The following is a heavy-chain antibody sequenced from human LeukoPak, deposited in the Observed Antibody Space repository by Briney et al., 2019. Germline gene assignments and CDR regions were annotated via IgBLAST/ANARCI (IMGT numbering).Heavy chain of an antibody. CDR2: INHSGST. Sequence: SETLSLTCAVYGGSFSGYYWSWIRQPPGKGLEWIGEINHSGSTNYNPSLKSRVTISVDTSKNQFSLKLSSVTAADTAVYYCARALSLAVAITTDYWGQGTLVTVSS. CDR3: ARALSLAVAITTDY. D-gene: IGHD6-19*01. V-gene: IGHV4-34*01. J-gene: IGHJ4*02. CDR1: GGSFSGYY.